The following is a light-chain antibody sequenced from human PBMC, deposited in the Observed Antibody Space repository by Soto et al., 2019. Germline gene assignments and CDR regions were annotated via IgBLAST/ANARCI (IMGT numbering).Light chain of an antibody. CDR1: QSVSSN. V-gene: IGKV3-15*01. CDR3: QQYNNWPQT. Sequence: DIVMTQSPVTLSVSPGEGSTLSCRAGQSVSSNLAWYQQKPGQAPRHLIYGASTRATGIPARFSGSGSGTEFTLTISILQSEAFAVYYWQQYNNWPQTFGGGTKVEI. J-gene: IGKJ4*01. CDR2: GAS.